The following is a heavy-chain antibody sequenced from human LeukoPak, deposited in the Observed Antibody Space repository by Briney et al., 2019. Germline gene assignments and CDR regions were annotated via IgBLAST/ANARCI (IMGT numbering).Heavy chain of an antibody. CDR1: GGSITTTSDY. CDR3: ARQGYDMSWFDP. D-gene: IGHD3-9*01. J-gene: IGHJ5*02. CDR2: IYYRGST. Sequence: SETLSLTCTVSGGSITTTSDYWAWIRRPPGKGLEWIGSIYYRGSTYYRPSLKSRVSISVDTSKHQFSLKLNSVTAADTAVYYCARQGYDMSWFDPWGRGILVTVSS. V-gene: IGHV4-39*01.